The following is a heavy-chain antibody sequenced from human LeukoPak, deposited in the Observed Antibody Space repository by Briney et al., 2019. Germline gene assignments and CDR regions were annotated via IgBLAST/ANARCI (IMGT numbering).Heavy chain of an antibody. CDR2: IWHDGST. V-gene: IGHV4-4*02. Sequence: SGTLSLTCAVSGDSIRSSNWWNWARQPPGKGLEWIGQIWHDGSTTYNPSLESRVTISVDTSNNVFSLTLTSVTAADTALYYCARDPVPVPGVNFDYWGQGILVTVSS. J-gene: IGHJ4*02. CDR3: ARDPVPVPGVNFDY. CDR1: GDSIRSSNW. D-gene: IGHD6-19*01.